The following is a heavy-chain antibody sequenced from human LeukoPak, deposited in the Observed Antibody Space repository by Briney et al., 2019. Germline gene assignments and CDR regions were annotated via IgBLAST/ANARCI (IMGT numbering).Heavy chain of an antibody. Sequence: GGSLRLSCAASGFTFSSYSMNWVRQAPGKGLEWVSSISSSSSYIYYADSVKGRFTISRDNAKNSLYLQMNSLRAEDTAVYYCAREGGLRFLEWLLFRRGYFDYWGQGTLVTVSS. CDR2: ISSSSSYI. CDR1: GFTFSSYS. D-gene: IGHD3-3*01. V-gene: IGHV3-21*01. J-gene: IGHJ4*02. CDR3: AREGGLRFLEWLLFRRGYFDY.